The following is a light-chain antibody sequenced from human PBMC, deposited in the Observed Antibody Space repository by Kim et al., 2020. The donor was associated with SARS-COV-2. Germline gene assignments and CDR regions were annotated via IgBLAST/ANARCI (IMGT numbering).Light chain of an antibody. CDR1: ETISSTY. J-gene: IGKJ1*01. CDR3: QQYDSSPWT. Sequence: YPGERATLSCRASETISSTYLAWYQQKPGQAPRLLIFGESNRAIGIPDRFSGSGSGTDFTLTISRLEPEDFAVYYCQQYDSSPWTFGQGTKVDIK. CDR2: GES. V-gene: IGKV3-20*01.